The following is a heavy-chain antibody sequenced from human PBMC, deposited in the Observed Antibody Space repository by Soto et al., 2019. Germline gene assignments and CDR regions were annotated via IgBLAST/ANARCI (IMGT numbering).Heavy chain of an antibody. Sequence: ASVKVSCKASGYTFTSYDINWVRQATGQGLEWMGWMNPNSGNTGYAQKFQGRVTMTRNTSISTAYMELSSLRSEDTAVYYCGRSRYYDILTGYYPRFDPWGQGTLVTVSS. CDR1: GYTFTSYD. D-gene: IGHD3-9*01. CDR3: GRSRYYDILTGYYPRFDP. V-gene: IGHV1-8*01. J-gene: IGHJ5*02. CDR2: MNPNSGNT.